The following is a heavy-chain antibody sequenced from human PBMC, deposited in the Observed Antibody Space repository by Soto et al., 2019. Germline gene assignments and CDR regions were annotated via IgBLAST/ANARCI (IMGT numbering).Heavy chain of an antibody. CDR1: GYSFTVYH. CDR2: INNDSGGT. J-gene: IGHJ5*02. V-gene: IGHV1-2*02. Sequence: ASVKVSCKASGYSFTVYHMHWVRQAPGQGLEWMGWINNDSGGTKYAQKFEGRVTMSRDTSINTAYMELNNLISDDTAVYYCARGGRCISTICWWGFDPWG. CDR3: ARGGRCISTICWWGFDP. D-gene: IGHD2-2*01.